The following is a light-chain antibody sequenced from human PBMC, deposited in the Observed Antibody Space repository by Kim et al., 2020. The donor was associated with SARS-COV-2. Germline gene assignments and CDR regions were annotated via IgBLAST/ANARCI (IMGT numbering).Light chain of an antibody. J-gene: IGKJ2*01. CDR2: AAY. V-gene: IGKV1D-8*02. Sequence: SASPGDKVTITCRLTQNIARYLAWFQQRPGKAPPLLIYAAYTLHTGAPSRVSGSGSGTDFTLTINPLQSEDSATYFCQQYFDFPYTFGQGTKLEI. CDR3: QQYFDFPYT. CDR1: QNIARY.